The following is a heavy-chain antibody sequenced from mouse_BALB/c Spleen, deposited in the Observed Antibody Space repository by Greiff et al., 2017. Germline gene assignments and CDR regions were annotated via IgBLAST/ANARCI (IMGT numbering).Heavy chain of an antibody. CDR3: ARGYGSSYGFAY. V-gene: IGHV1-7*01. D-gene: IGHD1-1*01. Sequence: QVQLKQSGAELAKPGASVKMSCKASGYTFTSYWMHWVKQRPGQGLEWIGYINPSTGYTEYNQKFKDKATLTADKSSSTAYMQLSSLTSEDSAVYYCARGYGSSYGFAYWGQGTLVTVSA. CDR1: GYTFTSYW. CDR2: INPSTGYT. J-gene: IGHJ3*01.